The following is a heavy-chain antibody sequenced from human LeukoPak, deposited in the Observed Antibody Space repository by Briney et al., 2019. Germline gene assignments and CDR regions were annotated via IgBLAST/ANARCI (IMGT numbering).Heavy chain of an antibody. Sequence: PSETLSLTCTVSGGSISSSSYYWGWIRQPPGKGLEWIGSIYYSGSTYYNPSLKSRVTISVDTSKNQFSLKLSSVTAADTAVYYCARRKKYSSGGVDYWGQGTLVTVSS. D-gene: IGHD6-19*01. CDR2: IYYSGST. CDR3: ARRKKYSSGGVDY. V-gene: IGHV4-39*01. J-gene: IGHJ4*02. CDR1: GGSISSSSYY.